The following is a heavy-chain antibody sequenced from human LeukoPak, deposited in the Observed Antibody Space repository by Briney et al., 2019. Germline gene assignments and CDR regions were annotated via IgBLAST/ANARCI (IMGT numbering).Heavy chain of an antibody. CDR1: GYTFTGYY. D-gene: IGHD1-26*01. Sequence: ASVKVSCKASGYTFTGYYMHWVRQAPGQGLEWMGWINPNSGGTNYAQKFQGRVTMTRDTSISTAYMELSRLRSDDTAVYYCARSGATTGRWFDPWGQGTLVTVSS. CDR2: INPNSGGT. V-gene: IGHV1-2*02. J-gene: IGHJ5*02. CDR3: ARSGATTGRWFDP.